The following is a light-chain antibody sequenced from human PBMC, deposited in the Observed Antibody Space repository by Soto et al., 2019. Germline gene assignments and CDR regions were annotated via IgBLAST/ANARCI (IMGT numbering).Light chain of an antibody. Sequence: IMLKQSPGTLSLSPGERATLSCRASQSVASSVAWSKQKPGQAPRLLSYDASNRATGIPARFSGSGSGTEFTLTISSLQAEDFEVYYCQQYGSSPITFGQGTRLEI. CDR1: QSVASS. CDR2: DAS. CDR3: QQYGSSPIT. V-gene: IGKV3-20*01. J-gene: IGKJ5*01.